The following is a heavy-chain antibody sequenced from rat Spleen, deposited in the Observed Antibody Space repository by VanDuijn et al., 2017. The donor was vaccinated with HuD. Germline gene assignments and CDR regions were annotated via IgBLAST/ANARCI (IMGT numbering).Heavy chain of an antibody. CDR1: GFTFSNYY. CDR2: ITHTGGSA. Sequence: EVQLVESGGGLVQPGRSMKLSCAASGFTFSNYYMAWVRQAPTKGLEWVGSITHTGGSAYYPDSVKGRFTISRDDAKSTLYLQMNSLRSEDTATYYCAQWNSRYFTYWGQGVMVTVSS. CDR3: AQWNSRYFTY. V-gene: IGHV5-25*01. D-gene: IGHD4-4*01. J-gene: IGHJ2*01.